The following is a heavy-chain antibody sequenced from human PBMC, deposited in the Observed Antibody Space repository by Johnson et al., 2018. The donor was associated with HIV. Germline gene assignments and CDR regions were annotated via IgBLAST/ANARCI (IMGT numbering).Heavy chain of an antibody. D-gene: IGHD3-10*01. CDR3: SRGYYYGSGRYYNSGACDS. Sequence: VQLVESGGGLVQPGGSLRLSCAASEFTFSNYDMHWVRQATGKGLEWVSAIGSAGDTYYPGSVKGRFTISRENAKNALYLQMNSLTAGDTAVYYCSRGYYYGSGRYYNSGACDSWGQGTMVTVSS. CDR1: EFTFSNYD. J-gene: IGHJ3*02. V-gene: IGHV3-13*01. CDR2: IGSAGDT.